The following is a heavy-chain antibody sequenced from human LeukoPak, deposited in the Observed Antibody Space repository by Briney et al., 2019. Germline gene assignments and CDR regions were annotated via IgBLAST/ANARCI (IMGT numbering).Heavy chain of an antibody. J-gene: IGHJ4*02. V-gene: IGHV1-69*05. Sequence: ASVKVSCKASGGTFSSYAISWVRQAPGQGLEWMGGIIPIFGTANYAQKFQGRVTITTDESTSTAYMELSSLRSEDTAVYYCASGGSSCFCDYWGQGPLVTVSS. CDR3: ASGGSSCFCDY. D-gene: IGHD2-15*01. CDR1: GGTFSSYA. CDR2: IIPIFGTA.